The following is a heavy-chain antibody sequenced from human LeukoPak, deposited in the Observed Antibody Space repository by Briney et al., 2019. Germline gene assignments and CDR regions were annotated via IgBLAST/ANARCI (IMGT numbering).Heavy chain of an antibody. CDR1: GGSISTYY. V-gene: IGHV4-59*08. CDR3: ARISRVTTVVTPEFDY. D-gene: IGHD4-23*01. J-gene: IGHJ4*02. CDR2: IHYSGST. Sequence: SETLSLTCTVSGGSISTYYWSWIRQPPGKGLEWIGYIHYSGSTNYNPFLKSRVTISVDTSKNQFSLKLTSVTAADTAVYYCARISRVTTVVTPEFDYWGQGTLVTVSS.